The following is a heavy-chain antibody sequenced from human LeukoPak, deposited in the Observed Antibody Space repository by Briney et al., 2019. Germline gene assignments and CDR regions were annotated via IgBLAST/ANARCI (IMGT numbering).Heavy chain of an antibody. J-gene: IGHJ6*03. CDR1: GFTVRNQY. D-gene: IGHD6-13*01. Sequence: GGSLRLSCAASGFTVRNQYISWVRQAQGKGLEWVAVIYSAGSTYYADSVKGRFTISRDNSKNTVYLQMTSLRAEDTAMYYCARDRDNTQQLVYREGYYYMDVWGKGTTVTVSS. V-gene: IGHV3-66*01. CDR2: IYSAGST. CDR3: ARDRDNTQQLVYREGYYYMDV.